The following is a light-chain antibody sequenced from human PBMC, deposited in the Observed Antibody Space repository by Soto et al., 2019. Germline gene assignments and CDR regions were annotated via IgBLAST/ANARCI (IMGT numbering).Light chain of an antibody. J-gene: IGLJ1*01. Sequence: QSLLPHPPAATCTTGHRITIPWAGSSSNIGDNPVNWYQQLPGAAPKLLIYINDQRPSGVPDRFSGSKSGTSASLAISGLQPEDEADYYCAACDDSPNALFGTGTKAPVL. V-gene: IGLV1-44*01. CDR2: IND. CDR1: SSNIGDNP. CDR3: AACDDSPNAL.